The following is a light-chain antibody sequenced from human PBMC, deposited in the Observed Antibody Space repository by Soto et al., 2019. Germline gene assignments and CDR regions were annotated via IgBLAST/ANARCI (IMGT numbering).Light chain of an antibody. CDR2: ATS. V-gene: IGKV1-9*01. Sequence: DIQLTQSPSFLSASVGDRVTITCRASQGINSYLAWYQQTPGKAPKLLTYATSTLQTGVPSRFSGSGSGTEFTLTISSLQPEDFATYYCQRSYITPWTFGQGTKVEIK. CDR1: QGINSY. J-gene: IGKJ1*01. CDR3: QRSYITPWT.